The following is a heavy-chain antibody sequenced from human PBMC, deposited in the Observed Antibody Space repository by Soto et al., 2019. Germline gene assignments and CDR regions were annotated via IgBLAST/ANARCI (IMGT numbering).Heavy chain of an antibody. Sequence: PSETLSLTCTVSGGSISSYYWSLIRQPPGKGLEWIGYIYYSGSTNYNPSLKSRVTLSVDTSKNQYSLKLSSVTAADTAVYYCAREGGYSYGYNLMDVWGQGTTVTVSS. CDR1: GGSISSYY. CDR2: IYYSGST. V-gene: IGHV4-59*01. J-gene: IGHJ6*02. CDR3: AREGGYSYGYNLMDV. D-gene: IGHD5-18*01.